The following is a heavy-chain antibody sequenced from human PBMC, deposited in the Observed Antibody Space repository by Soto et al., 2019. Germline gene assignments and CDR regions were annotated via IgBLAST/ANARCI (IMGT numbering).Heavy chain of an antibody. CDR1: GGTFSSYA. V-gene: IGHV1-69*13. J-gene: IGHJ6*02. Sequence: SVKVSCKASGGTFSSYAISWVRQAPGQGLEWMGGIIPIFGTANYAQKFQGRVTITADESTSTAYMELSSLRSEDTAVYYCARGTTIFGVVISASNHGMDVWGQGTTVTVS. CDR2: IIPIFGTA. D-gene: IGHD3-3*01. CDR3: ARGTTIFGVVISASNHGMDV.